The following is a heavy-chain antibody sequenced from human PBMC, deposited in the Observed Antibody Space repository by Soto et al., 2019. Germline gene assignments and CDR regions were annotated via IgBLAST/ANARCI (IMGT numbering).Heavy chain of an antibody. Sequence: QVQLQESGPGLVKPSQTLSLTCTVSGGSVSSGGYYWSWIRQHPGKGLEWIGYIYYSGSTYYNPSLKSRVTISVHTSKNQFSLKLSSVTAADTAVYYCARDRVGATTVVTKGYDAFDIWGQGTMVTVSS. CDR3: ARDRVGATTVVTKGYDAFDI. V-gene: IGHV4-31*03. J-gene: IGHJ3*02. D-gene: IGHD4-17*01. CDR1: GGSVSSGGYY. CDR2: IYYSGST.